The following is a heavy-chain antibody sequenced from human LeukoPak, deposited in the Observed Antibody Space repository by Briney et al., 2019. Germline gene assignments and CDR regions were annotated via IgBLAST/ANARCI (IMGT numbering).Heavy chain of an antibody. CDR2: ISSSGSTV. Sequence: PGGSLRLSCAASGFTFSDYYMSWIRQAPGKGLEWVSYISSSGSTVYYADSVKGRFTISRDNAKNSLYLQMNSLRAEDTAVYYCARDFGFGELLYRNYYYYGMDVWGQGTTVTVSS. CDR3: ARDFGFGELLYRNYYYYGMDV. D-gene: IGHD3-10*01. CDR1: GFTFSDYY. V-gene: IGHV3-11*01. J-gene: IGHJ6*02.